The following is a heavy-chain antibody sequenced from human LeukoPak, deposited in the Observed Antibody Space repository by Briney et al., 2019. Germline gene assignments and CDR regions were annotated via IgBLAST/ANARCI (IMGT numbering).Heavy chain of an antibody. D-gene: IGHD3-10*01. CDR1: GYTFTSYG. V-gene: IGHV1-18*01. Sequence: ASVKDSCKASGYTFTSYGISWVRQAPGQGLEWMGWISAYNGNTNYAQKLQGRVTMTTDTSTSTAYMELRSLRSDDTAVYYCARWGPMVRGVISWFDPWGQGTLVTVSS. J-gene: IGHJ5*02. CDR2: ISAYNGNT. CDR3: ARWGPMVRGVISWFDP.